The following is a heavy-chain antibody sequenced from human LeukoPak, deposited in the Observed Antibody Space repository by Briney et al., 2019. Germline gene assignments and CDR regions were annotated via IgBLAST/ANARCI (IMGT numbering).Heavy chain of an antibody. V-gene: IGHV3-33*01. D-gene: IGHD3-10*01. CDR2: IWYDGSNK. CDR3: ARVLYYYGSGSYYNVDY. CDR1: GFTFSSYG. J-gene: IGHJ4*02. Sequence: PGGSLRLSCAASGFTFSSYGMHWVRQAPGKGLEWVAVIWYDGSNKYYADSVKGRFTISRDNSKNTLYLQMNSLRAEDTAVYYCARVLYYYGSGSYYNVDYWGQGTLDTVSS.